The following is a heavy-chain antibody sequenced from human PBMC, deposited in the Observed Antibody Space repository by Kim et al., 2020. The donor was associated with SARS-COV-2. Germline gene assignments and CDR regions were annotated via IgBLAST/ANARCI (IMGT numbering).Heavy chain of an antibody. D-gene: IGHD3-9*01. CDR1: GFTFSSYA. CDR3: VKGGPVLRYFDWFLPGDY. J-gene: IGHJ4*02. CDR2: ISSNGGST. V-gene: IGHV3-64D*09. Sequence: GGSLRLSCSASGFTFSSYAMHWVRQAPGKGLEYVSAISSNGGSTYYADSVKGRFTISRDNSKNTLYLQMSSLRAEDTAVYYCVKGGPVLRYFDWFLPGDYWGQGTLVTVSS.